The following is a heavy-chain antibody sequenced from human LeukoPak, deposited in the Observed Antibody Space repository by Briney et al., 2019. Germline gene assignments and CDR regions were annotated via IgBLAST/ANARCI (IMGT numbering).Heavy chain of an antibody. CDR3: ARGRAGRGYSYVIYYYYYLDV. J-gene: IGHJ6*03. CDR1: GYSISSGYY. CDR2: IYHSGST. V-gene: IGHV4-38-2*02. Sequence: SETLSLTCNVSGYSISSGYYWGWIRQPPGKGLEWIGSIYHSGSTFDNPSLTSRVTISVGTSKNQFSLKLSSVTAADTAVYYCARGRAGRGYSYVIYYYYYLDVWGKGTTVTVSS. D-gene: IGHD5-18*01.